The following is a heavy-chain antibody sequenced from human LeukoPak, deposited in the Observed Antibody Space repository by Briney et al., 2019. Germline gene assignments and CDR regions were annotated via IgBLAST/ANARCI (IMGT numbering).Heavy chain of an antibody. Sequence: GGSLRLSCAASGFTFSSYGMSWVRQAPGKGLEWVSVIYSGGSTYYADSVKARFTISRDNSKNTLYLQMNSLRAEDTAVYYCARDYCDGDCHFDYWGQGTLVTVSS. V-gene: IGHV3-66*01. D-gene: IGHD2-21*02. CDR2: IYSGGST. J-gene: IGHJ4*02. CDR1: GFTFSSYG. CDR3: ARDYCDGDCHFDY.